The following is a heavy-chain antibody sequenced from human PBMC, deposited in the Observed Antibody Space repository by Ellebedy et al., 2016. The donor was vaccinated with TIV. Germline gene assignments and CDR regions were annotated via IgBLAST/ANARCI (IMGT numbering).Heavy chain of an antibody. CDR1: GGSISSNNW. D-gene: IGHD5-18*01. CDR3: ARGRSGYSYSFHFRAMDV. V-gene: IGHV4-4*02. J-gene: IGHJ6*02. Sequence: MPSETLSLTCAVSGGSISSNNWWNWVRQPPGKGLEWSWEIDHSGTTNSNPSLKIRLTISVDTSKNQFSLRMTSVTAADTAVYYCARGRSGYSYSFHFRAMDVWGHGTTVIVSS. CDR2: IDHSGTT.